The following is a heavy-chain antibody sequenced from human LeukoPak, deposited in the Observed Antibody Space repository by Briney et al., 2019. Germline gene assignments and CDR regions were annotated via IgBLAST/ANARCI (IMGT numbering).Heavy chain of an antibody. CDR1: GGSISSGDYY. V-gene: IGHV4-30-4*01. CDR2: INHSGST. CDR3: ARAMRTMIVVVITSRVYYFDY. D-gene: IGHD3-22*01. Sequence: SQTLSLTCTVSGGSISSGDYYWSWVRQPPGKGLEWIGEINHSGSTNYNPSLKSRVTISVDTSKNQFSLKLSSVTAADTAVYYCARAMRTMIVVVITSRVYYFDYWGQGTLVTVSS. J-gene: IGHJ4*02.